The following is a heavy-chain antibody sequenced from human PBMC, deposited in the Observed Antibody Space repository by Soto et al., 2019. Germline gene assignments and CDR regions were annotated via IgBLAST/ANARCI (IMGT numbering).Heavy chain of an antibody. CDR2: IKQDGSEK. V-gene: IGHV3-7*03. CDR1: GFTFSSYG. Sequence: GGSLRLSCAASGFTFSSYGMSWVRQAPGKGLEWVANIKQDGSEKYYVDSVKGRFTISRDNAKNSLYLQMNSLRAEDTAVYYCARDFKYWGQGTLVTVSS. J-gene: IGHJ4*02. CDR3: ARDFKY.